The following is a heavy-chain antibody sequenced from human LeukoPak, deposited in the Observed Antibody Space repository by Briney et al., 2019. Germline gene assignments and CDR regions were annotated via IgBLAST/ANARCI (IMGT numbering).Heavy chain of an antibody. CDR3: AKNSSSWYYFDS. J-gene: IGHJ4*02. CDR2: ISSSGSTI. Sequence: GGSLRLSCAASGFTFSSYEMNWVRQAPGKGLEWVSYISSSGSTIYYADAVKGRFTISRDNSKNTLYLQMNSLRAEDTAVYYCAKNSSSWYYFDSWGQGTLVTVSS. V-gene: IGHV3-48*03. D-gene: IGHD6-13*01. CDR1: GFTFSSYE.